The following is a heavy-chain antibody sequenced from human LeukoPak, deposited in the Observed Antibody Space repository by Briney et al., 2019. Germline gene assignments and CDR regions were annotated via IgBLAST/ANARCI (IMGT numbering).Heavy chain of an antibody. D-gene: IGHD2-2*01. CDR3: ARVRYDCSSTRCYALDDY. CDR1: GFTFSSYS. Sequence: PGGSLRLSCAASGFTFSSYSMNWVRQAPGKGLEWVSSISSSSSYIYYADSVKGRFTISRDNAKNSLYLQMNSLRAEDTAVYYCARVRYDCSSTRCYALDDYWGQGTLVTVSS. V-gene: IGHV3-21*01. CDR2: ISSSSSYI. J-gene: IGHJ4*02.